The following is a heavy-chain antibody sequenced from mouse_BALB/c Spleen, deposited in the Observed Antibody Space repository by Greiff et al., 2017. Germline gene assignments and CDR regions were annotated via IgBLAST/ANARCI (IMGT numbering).Heavy chain of an antibody. CDR1: GFTFSSFG. CDR3: ARSGLGRTFDY. D-gene: IGHD4-1*01. V-gene: IGHV5-17*02. CDR2: ISSGSSTI. Sequence: EVQGVESGGGLVQPGGSRKLSCAASGFTFSSFGMHWVRQAPEKGLEWVAYISSGSSTIYYADTVKGRFTISRDNPKNTLFLQMTSLRSEDTAMYYCARSGLGRTFDYWGQGTTLTVSS. J-gene: IGHJ2*01.